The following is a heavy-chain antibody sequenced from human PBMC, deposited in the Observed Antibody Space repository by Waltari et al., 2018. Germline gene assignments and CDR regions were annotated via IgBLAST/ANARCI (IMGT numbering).Heavy chain of an antibody. CDR3: ARDGYCSGGSCYSGWSDP. CDR2: INAANDNT. V-gene: IGHV1-3*01. Sequence: QVQLVQSGAEVKQPGASVKVSCTPSGCSFTNFAVSAVRQAPGQRLEWMGWINAANDNTRYSQKFQDRVTITRDTSASTAYMELSSLRSEDTAVYYCARDGYCSGGSCYSGWSDPWGQGTLVIVSS. D-gene: IGHD2-15*01. CDR1: GCSFTNFA. J-gene: IGHJ5*02.